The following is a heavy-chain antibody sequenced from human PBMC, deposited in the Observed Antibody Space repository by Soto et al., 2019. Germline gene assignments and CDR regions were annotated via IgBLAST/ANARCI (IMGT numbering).Heavy chain of an antibody. CDR1: GFTFSSYS. Sequence: GGSLRLSCAASGFTFSSYSMNWVRQAPGKGLEWVSSISSSSSYIYYADSVKGRFTISRDNAKNSLYLQMNSLRAEDTAVYYCARDIGRSSSSTTHYGMDVWGQGTTVTVSS. CDR2: ISSSSSYI. J-gene: IGHJ6*02. D-gene: IGHD6-19*01. CDR3: ARDIGRSSSSTTHYGMDV. V-gene: IGHV3-21*01.